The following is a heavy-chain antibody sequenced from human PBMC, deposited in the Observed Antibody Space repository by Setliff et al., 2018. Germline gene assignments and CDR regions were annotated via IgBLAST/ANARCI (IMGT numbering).Heavy chain of an antibody. CDR2: IIPIFGTA. CDR3: AREGVDTRSSTDYRYYMDV. Sequence: SVKVSCKASGGTFSSYAISWVRQAPGQGLEWMGGIIPIFGTANYAQKFQGRVTITTDESTSTAYMQLSSLGSEDTAVYYCAREGVDTRSSTDYRYYMDVWGKGTTVTVSS. V-gene: IGHV1-69*05. CDR1: GGTFSSYA. J-gene: IGHJ6*03. D-gene: IGHD5-18*01.